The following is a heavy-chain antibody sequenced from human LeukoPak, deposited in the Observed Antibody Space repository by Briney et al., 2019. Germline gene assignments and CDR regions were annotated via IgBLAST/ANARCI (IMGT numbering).Heavy chain of an antibody. J-gene: IGHJ4*02. D-gene: IGHD6-19*01. CDR1: GFTVSSNY. V-gene: IGHV3-66*01. CDR3: ARELSSGWSGDYFDY. Sequence: PGGSLRLSCAASGFTVSSNYMSWVRQAPGKGLEWVSVIYSGGSTYYADSVKGRFTISRDNSKNTLYLQMNSLRAEDTAVYYCARELSSGWSGDYFDYWGQGTLVTVSS. CDR2: IYSGGST.